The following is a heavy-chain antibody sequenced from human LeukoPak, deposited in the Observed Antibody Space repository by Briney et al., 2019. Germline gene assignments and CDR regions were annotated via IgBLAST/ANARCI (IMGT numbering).Heavy chain of an antibody. J-gene: IGHJ4*02. D-gene: IGHD6-13*01. CDR3: ASRELGLEELDY. CDR2: IYYSGST. V-gene: IGHV4-39*01. CDR1: GGSISSSSYY. Sequence: SETLSLTCTVSGGSISSSSYYWGWIRQPPGKGQEWIGSIYYSGSTYYNPSLKSRVTISVDTSKNQFSLKLSSVTAADTAVYYCASRELGLEELDYWGQGTLVTVSS.